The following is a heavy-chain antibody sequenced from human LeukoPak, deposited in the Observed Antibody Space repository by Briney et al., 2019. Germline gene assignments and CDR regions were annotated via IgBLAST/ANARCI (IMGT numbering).Heavy chain of an antibody. Sequence: SVKVSCKASGGTFSSYTISWVRQAPGQGLEWMGRIIPILGIANYAQKFQGRVTITADKSTSTAYMELSSLRSEDTAVYYCARGLGRHYYDSSGYNDYWGQGTLVTVSS. D-gene: IGHD3-22*01. CDR1: GGTFSSYT. CDR2: IIPILGIA. V-gene: IGHV1-69*02. J-gene: IGHJ4*02. CDR3: ARGLGRHYYDSSGYNDY.